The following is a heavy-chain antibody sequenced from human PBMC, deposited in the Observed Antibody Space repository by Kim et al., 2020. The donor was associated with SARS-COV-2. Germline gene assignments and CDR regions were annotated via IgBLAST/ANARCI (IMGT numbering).Heavy chain of an antibody. CDR2: IYYSGST. Sequence: SETLSLTCTVSGGSISSSSYYWGWIRQPPGKGLEWIGSIYYSGSTYYNPSLKSRVTISVDTSKNQFSLKLSSVTAADTAVYYCARHAILNWFDPWGQGTLLPVS. V-gene: IGHV4-39*01. CDR3: ARHAILNWFDP. CDR1: GGSISSSSYY. D-gene: IGHD3-3*01. J-gene: IGHJ5*02.